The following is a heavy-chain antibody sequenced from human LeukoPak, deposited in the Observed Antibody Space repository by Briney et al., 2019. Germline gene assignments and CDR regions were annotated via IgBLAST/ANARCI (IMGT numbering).Heavy chain of an antibody. J-gene: IGHJ2*01. CDR1: GGSISSSSYY. CDR3: ARRGPLYWYFDL. V-gene: IGHV4-61*05. CDR2: IYYSGST. Sequence: NPSETLSLTCTVSGGSISSSSYYWGWIRQPPGKGLEWIGYIYYSGSTNYNPSLKSRVTISVDTSKNQFSLKLSSVTAADTAVYYCARRGPLYWYFDLWGRGTLVTVSS.